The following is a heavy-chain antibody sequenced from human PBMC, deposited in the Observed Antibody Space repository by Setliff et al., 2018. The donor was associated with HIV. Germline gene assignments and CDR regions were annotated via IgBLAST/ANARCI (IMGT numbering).Heavy chain of an antibody. J-gene: IGHJ6*03. V-gene: IGHV7-4-1*02. D-gene: IGHD6-13*01. CDR1: GYTFTSYA. CDR2: SNTNTGNP. CDR3: ARGRAAAVNKAGYYYYMDV. Sequence: ASVKVSCKASGYTFTSYAMNWVRQAPGQGLEWMGWSNTNTGNPTYAQGFTGRFVFSLDTSVSTAYLQISSLKAEDTAVYYCARGRAAAVNKAGYYYYMDVWGKGTTVTVSS.